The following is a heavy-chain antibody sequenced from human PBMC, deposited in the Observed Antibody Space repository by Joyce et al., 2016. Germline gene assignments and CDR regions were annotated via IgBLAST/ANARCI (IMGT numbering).Heavy chain of an antibody. V-gene: IGHV3-33*01. Sequence: QVQLVESGGGVVQPGRSLRLSCAASGFTFSDYGMHWVRQAPGKGLEWVGIIWKDGSKTYHAYSVKGRFTISRDNSKNTLYLQMNSLRADDTAIYYCARCSPYYHNDVWGKGTTVTVSS. J-gene: IGHJ6*04. CDR2: IWKDGSKT. CDR1: GFTFSDYG. CDR3: ARCSPYYHNDV. D-gene: IGHD3-22*01.